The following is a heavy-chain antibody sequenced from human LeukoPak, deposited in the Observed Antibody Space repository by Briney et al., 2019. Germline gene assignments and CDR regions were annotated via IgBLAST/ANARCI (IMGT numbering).Heavy chain of an antibody. CDR3: ARDPLSYSSSYQD. Sequence: ASVKVSCKASGYTFTSYDINWVRQATGQGLAWMGWMNPNSGNTGYAQKFQGRVTMTRDTSISTAYMELSSLRSEDTAVYYCARDPLSYSSSYQDWGQGTLVTVSS. CDR1: GYTFTSYD. CDR2: MNPNSGNT. D-gene: IGHD6-13*01. V-gene: IGHV1-8*01. J-gene: IGHJ4*02.